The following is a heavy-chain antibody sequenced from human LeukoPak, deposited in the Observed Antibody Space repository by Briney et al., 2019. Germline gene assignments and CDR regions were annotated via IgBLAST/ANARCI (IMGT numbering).Heavy chain of an antibody. V-gene: IGHV4-61*01. D-gene: IGHD6-19*01. CDR3: ARVGIAVASPFFDY. CDR1: GGSVSSGSYY. J-gene: IGHJ4*02. Sequence: SETLSLTCTASGGSVSSGSYYWTWIRQPPGKGLEWIGYIYYSGTTNYNPSLKSRVTISVDTSKNQFPLKLGSVTAADTAVYYCARVGIAVASPFFDYWGQGTLVTVSS. CDR2: IYYSGTT.